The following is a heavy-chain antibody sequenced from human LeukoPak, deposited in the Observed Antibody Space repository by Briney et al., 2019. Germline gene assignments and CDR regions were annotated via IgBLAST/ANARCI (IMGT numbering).Heavy chain of an antibody. D-gene: IGHD1-26*01. CDR2: INSRSSTI. V-gene: IGHV3-48*01. CDR1: RFTFGNYG. J-gene: IGHJ3*02. Sequence: LPGGSLRLSCAASRFTFGNYGVNWVRQAPGKGLEWVSYINSRSSTIYYADSVRGRFTISRDNAKNSLYLQMNSLKAEDTAIYYCAREVGTPQAFDIWGQGTMVTVSS. CDR3: AREVGTPQAFDI.